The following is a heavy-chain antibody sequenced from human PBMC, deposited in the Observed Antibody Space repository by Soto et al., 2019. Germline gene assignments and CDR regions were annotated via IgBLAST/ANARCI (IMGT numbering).Heavy chain of an antibody. D-gene: IGHD6-25*01. CDR3: AREAGWQRMVPYD. CDR1: GYTFTSYG. CDR2: ISAFNGDT. V-gene: IGHV1-18*04. Sequence: QVQLVQSGTEVKKPGASVNVSCKAFGYTFTSYGFSWLRQVPGQGLEWLGWISAFNGDTQYAQTMKGRLTVTTDTSTTTVHRELRSLTTADTAVYYCAREAGWQRMVPYDWGQGTLVTVS. J-gene: IGHJ4*02.